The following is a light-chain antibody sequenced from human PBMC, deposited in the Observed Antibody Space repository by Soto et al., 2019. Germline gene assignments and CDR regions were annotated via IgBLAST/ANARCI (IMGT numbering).Light chain of an antibody. CDR3: NSYTRSRTYV. Sequence: TVITQPASVSGSAAQSFTISCTRTGYDVGSYGYVSWYQHHSGKAPKFMIYEVTNRPSGVSNRFSGSKSGNTASLTISGLLAEDEAEYSCNSYTRSRTYVFGNGTKVTVL. CDR1: GYDVGSYGY. CDR2: EVT. J-gene: IGLJ1*01. V-gene: IGLV2-14*01.